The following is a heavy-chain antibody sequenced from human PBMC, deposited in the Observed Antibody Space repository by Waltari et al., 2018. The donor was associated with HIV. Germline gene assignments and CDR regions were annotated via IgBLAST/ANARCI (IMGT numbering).Heavy chain of an antibody. CDR3: ARDAVAGISQFDY. V-gene: IGHV3-33*01. CDR1: GFTFSSYG. D-gene: IGHD6-19*01. CDR2: KWYDGSNK. Sequence: QVQLVESGGGVVQPGRSLRLSCAASGFTFSSYGLHWVRQAPGKVLGVVAGKWYDGSNKYHADSVKGRLTISRDNSKNTLYLQMNSLRAEDTAVYYCARDAVAGISQFDYWGQGTLVTVSS. J-gene: IGHJ4*02.